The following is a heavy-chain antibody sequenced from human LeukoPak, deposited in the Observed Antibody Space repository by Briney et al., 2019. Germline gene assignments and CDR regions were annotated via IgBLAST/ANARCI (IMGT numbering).Heavy chain of an antibody. CDR1: GFTFDDYA. Sequence: GGSLRLSCAASGFTFDDYAMHWVRHAPGKGLEWVSLISGDGYSTYYADSVKGRVTNSRDNCKNSLYLQMNSLRTEDTALYYCAKSRGGPTMVRGVTSGTDVYGMDVWGQGTTVTVSS. D-gene: IGHD3-10*01. V-gene: IGHV3-43*02. CDR3: AKSRGGPTMVRGVTSGTDVYGMDV. CDR2: ISGDGYST. J-gene: IGHJ6*02.